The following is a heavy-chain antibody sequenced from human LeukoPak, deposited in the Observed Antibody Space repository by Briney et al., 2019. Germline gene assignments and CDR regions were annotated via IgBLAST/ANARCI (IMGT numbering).Heavy chain of an antibody. CDR2: INTNTGNP. Sequence: GPVKVSCKASGYTFTSYYMHWVRQATGQGLEWMGWINTNTGNPTYAQGFTGRFVFSLDTSVSTAYLQISSLKAEDTAVYYCARDRGYSYVNAFDIWGQGTMVTVSS. J-gene: IGHJ3*02. D-gene: IGHD5-18*01. CDR3: ARDRGYSYVNAFDI. V-gene: IGHV7-4-1*02. CDR1: GYTFTSYY.